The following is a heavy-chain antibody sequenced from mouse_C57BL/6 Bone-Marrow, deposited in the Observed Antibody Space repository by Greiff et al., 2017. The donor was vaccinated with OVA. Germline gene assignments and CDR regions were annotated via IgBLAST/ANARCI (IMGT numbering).Heavy chain of an antibody. CDR3: ARHPGDY. V-gene: IGHV5-12*01. CDR2: ISNGGGSS. Sequence: EVKLMESGGGLVQPGGSLKLSCAASGFTFSDYYMYWVRQTPEKRLEWVAYISNGGGSSDYPDTGKGRFTISRDNAKTTLYLQMSRLKSEDTAMYFCARHPGDYWGQGTTLTVSS. J-gene: IGHJ2*01. CDR1: GFTFSDYY.